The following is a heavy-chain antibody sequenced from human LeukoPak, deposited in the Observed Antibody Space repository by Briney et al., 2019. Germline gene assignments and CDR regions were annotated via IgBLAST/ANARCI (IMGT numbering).Heavy chain of an antibody. D-gene: IGHD2-2*02. CDR2: IYYSGST. CDR1: GGSISSGGYY. CDR3: ARYCSSTNCYKGGFDP. Sequence: SETLSLTCPVSGGSISSGGYYWSWIRQHPGKGLEWIVYIYYSGSTYSNPSLKSRVTISVDTSKNQFSLNLSSVTAADTAVYYCARYCSSTNCYKGGFDPWGQGTLVTVSS. V-gene: IGHV4-31*03. J-gene: IGHJ5*02.